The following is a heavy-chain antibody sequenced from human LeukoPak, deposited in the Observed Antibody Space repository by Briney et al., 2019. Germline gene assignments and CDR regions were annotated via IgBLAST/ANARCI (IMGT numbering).Heavy chain of an antibody. J-gene: IGHJ4*02. CDR1: GGSISSSSYY. CDR3: ARDSYYDSSGYYHRTPPDY. D-gene: IGHD3-22*01. V-gene: IGHV4-39*07. Sequence: SETLSLTCTVSGGSISSSSYYWGWIRQPPGKGLEWIGSIYYSGSTYYNPSLKSRVTISVDTSKNQFSLKLSSVTAADTAVYYCARDSYYDSSGYYHRTPPDYWGQGTLVTVSS. CDR2: IYYSGST.